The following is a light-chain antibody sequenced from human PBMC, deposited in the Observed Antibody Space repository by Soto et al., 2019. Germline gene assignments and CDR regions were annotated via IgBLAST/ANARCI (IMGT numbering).Light chain of an antibody. CDR3: QQRSTWPLT. Sequence: ETVLTQSPATLSLSPGERATLSCRASQSVSSYLAWYQQKPGQAPRLLIYDVSNRATGVPARFSGSGSGTDFTLTISSLEPEDFAVYYCQQRSTWPLTFGGGTKVEIK. V-gene: IGKV3-11*01. J-gene: IGKJ4*01. CDR1: QSVSSY. CDR2: DVS.